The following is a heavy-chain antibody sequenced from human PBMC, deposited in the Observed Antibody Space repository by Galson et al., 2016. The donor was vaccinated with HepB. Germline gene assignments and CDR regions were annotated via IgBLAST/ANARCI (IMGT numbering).Heavy chain of an antibody. V-gene: IGHV2-5*02. CDR3: AHRRVGATFFDY. J-gene: IGHJ4*02. CDR2: IYWDDDK. Sequence: PALVKPTQTLTLTCTLSGFSISTRGVGVGWIRQPPGKALEWLTLIYWDDDKRYSPSLKSRLSITKGTSKNQLVLTLTNMDPVDTVTYYCAHRRVGATFFDYWGQGTLVTVSS. CDR1: GFSISTRGVG. D-gene: IGHD3-10*01.